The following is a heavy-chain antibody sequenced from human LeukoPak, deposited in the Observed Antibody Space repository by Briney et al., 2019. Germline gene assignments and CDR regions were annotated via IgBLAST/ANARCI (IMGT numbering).Heavy chain of an antibody. Sequence: GASVKVSCKASGHTFTSYGISWVRQAPGQGLEWMGWISAYNGNTNYAQKLQGRVTMTTDTSTSTAYMELRSLRSDDTAVYYCAREMWPGGFWSGYYRTPFDYWGQGTLVTVSS. CDR3: AREMWPGGFWSGYYRTPFDY. J-gene: IGHJ4*02. D-gene: IGHD3-3*01. V-gene: IGHV1-18*01. CDR1: GHTFTSYG. CDR2: ISAYNGNT.